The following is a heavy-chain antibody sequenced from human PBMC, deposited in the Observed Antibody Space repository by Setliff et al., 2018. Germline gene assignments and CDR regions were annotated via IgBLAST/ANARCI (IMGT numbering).Heavy chain of an antibody. D-gene: IGHD6-6*01. V-gene: IGHV4-61*02. CDR2: IYVNGGST. CDR3: ARQTGEQLVDY. CDR1: GDSISSGIYH. J-gene: IGHJ4*02. Sequence: PSETLSLTCSVSGDSISSGIYHWSWIRQPAGKGLEWIGRIYVNGGSTNRNPALKSRVTISVDTSKNQFSLKLTSVTAADTAVYYCARQTGEQLVDYWGQGTLVTVS.